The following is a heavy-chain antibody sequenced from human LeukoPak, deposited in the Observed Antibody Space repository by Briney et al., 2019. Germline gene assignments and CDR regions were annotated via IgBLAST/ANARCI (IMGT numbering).Heavy chain of an antibody. CDR2: IYSGGST. Sequence: QPGGSLRLSCAASGFTFSDYYMSWIRQAPGKGLEWVSVIYSGGSTYYADSVKGRFTISRDNSKNTLYLQMNSLRAEDTAVYYCASGSATVHDYWGQGTLVTVSS. D-gene: IGHD3-10*01. J-gene: IGHJ4*02. CDR3: ASGSATVHDY. CDR1: GFTFSDYY. V-gene: IGHV3-53*01.